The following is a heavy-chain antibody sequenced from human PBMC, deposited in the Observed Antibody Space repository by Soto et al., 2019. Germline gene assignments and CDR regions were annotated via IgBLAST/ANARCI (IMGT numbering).Heavy chain of an antibody. J-gene: IGHJ4*02. CDR3: ARESEDLTSNFDY. Sequence: WGALRLSCASSGFTFTRYSMNWVRQAPGKGLEWVSSISSTTNYIYYGDSMKGRFTISRDNGKNSLYLEMHSLRAEDTAVYYCARESEDLTSNFDYWGQGTRVPVSS. V-gene: IGHV3-21*06. CDR1: GFTFTRYS. CDR2: ISSTTNYI.